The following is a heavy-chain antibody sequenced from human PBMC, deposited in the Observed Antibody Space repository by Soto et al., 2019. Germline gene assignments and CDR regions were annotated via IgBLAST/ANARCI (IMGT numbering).Heavy chain of an antibody. J-gene: IGHJ4*02. CDR2: IYHSGST. CDR3: ARDRRAYYGDGDY. V-gene: IGHV4-38-2*02. D-gene: IGHD4-17*01. CDR1: GYSISSGYY. Sequence: SETLSLTCAVSGYSISSGYYWGWIRQPPGKGLEWIGRIYHSGSTYYNPSLKSRVTISVDTSKNQFSLKLSSVTAADTAVYYWARDRRAYYGDGDYWGQGTLVTVSS.